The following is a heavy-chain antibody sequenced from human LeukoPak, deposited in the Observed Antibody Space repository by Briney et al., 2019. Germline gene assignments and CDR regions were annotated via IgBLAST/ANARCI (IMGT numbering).Heavy chain of an antibody. CDR2: IYYSGST. J-gene: IGHJ4*02. V-gene: IGHV4-39*01. CDR1: GGSISSSSYY. CDR3: ARQDYYGSGSLIDY. D-gene: IGHD3-10*01. Sequence: SETLSLTCTVSGGSISSSSYYWGWIRQPPGKGLEWIGSIYYSGSTYYNPSLKSRVTISVDTSKNQFSLRLSSVTAADTAVYYCARQDYYGSGSLIDYWGQGTLVTVSS.